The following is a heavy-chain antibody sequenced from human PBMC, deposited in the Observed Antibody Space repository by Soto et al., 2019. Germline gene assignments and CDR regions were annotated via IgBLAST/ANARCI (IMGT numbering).Heavy chain of an antibody. J-gene: IGHJ4*02. Sequence: EVQLVESGGGLVQPGRSLRISCVASGFTFDDYAFHWVRQAPGKGLEWVSGISSNRGIIGYADSVQGRFTISRDNAKNSLYLQMNSLRGEDTAFYSCTRSIGPSVYSSFDYFGQGTLVTVSS. V-gene: IGHV3-9*01. CDR3: TRSIGPSVYSSFDY. CDR1: GFTFDDYA. CDR2: ISSNRGII. D-gene: IGHD5-12*01.